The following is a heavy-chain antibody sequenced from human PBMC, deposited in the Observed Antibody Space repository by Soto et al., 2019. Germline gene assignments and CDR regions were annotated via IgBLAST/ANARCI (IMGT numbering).Heavy chain of an antibody. CDR2: IKSKSDGGTT. CDR3: TTDRRLQGDYVGWPAEYFQH. V-gene: IGHV3-15*01. Sequence: EVQLVESGGGLVKPGGSLRLSCAASGFTFSNAWMSWVRQAPGKGLEWVGRIKSKSDGGTTDYAAPVKGRFTISRDDSKTTLYLQMNSLKTEDTAVYYCTTDRRLQGDYVGWPAEYFQHWGQGTLVTVSS. J-gene: IGHJ1*01. D-gene: IGHD4-17*01. CDR1: GFTFSNAW.